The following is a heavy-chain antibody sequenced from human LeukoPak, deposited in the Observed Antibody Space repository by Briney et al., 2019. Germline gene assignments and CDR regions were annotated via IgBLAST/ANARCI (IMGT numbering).Heavy chain of an antibody. CDR1: GYTFTDYL. CDR2: IGGDT. Sequence: ASVKVSCKASGYTFTDYLIHWVRQAPGQGLEWMGRIGGDTNYAQKFQGRVTVTIDTSTSTAYMELRSLRYDDTAVYYCARALGDEAYWGREPWSPSP. J-gene: IGHJ4*02. CDR3: ARALGDEAY. D-gene: IGHD3-16*01. V-gene: IGHV1-18*04.